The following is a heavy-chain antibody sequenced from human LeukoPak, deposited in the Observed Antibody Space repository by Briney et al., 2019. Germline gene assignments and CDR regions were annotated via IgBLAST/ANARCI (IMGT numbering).Heavy chain of an antibody. V-gene: IGHV1-69*04. J-gene: IGHJ5*02. D-gene: IGHD2-15*01. Sequence: AASVKVSCKASGGTFSSYAISWVRQAPGQGLEWMGSIIPILGIANYAQKFQGRVTITADKSTSTAYMELSSLRSEDTAVYYCASHCSGGSCYSKVCFDPWGQGTLVTVSS. CDR1: GGTFSSYA. CDR3: ASHCSGGSCYSKVCFDP. CDR2: IIPILGIA.